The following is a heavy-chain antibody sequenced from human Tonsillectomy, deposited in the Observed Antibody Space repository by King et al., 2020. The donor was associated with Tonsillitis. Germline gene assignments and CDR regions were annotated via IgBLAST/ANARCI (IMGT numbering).Heavy chain of an antibody. Sequence: HVQLVESGGGVVQPGRSLRLSCAASGFTFRSYVMHWVRQAPGKGLEWVAVISYDGTNKYHADSVKGRFTISRDNSKNTLYLQMNSLRAEDTAVYYCARNDAFDIWGQGTMVTVSS. J-gene: IGHJ3*02. V-gene: IGHV3-30*04. CDR2: ISYDGTNK. CDR1: GFTFRSYV. CDR3: ARNDAFDI.